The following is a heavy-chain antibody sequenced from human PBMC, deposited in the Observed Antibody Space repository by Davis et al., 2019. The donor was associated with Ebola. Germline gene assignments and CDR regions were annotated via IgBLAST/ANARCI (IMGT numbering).Heavy chain of an antibody. V-gene: IGHV3-20*04. CDR2: INWNGGST. D-gene: IGHD1-26*01. CDR3: AKDTSNIWFDI. Sequence: GESLKISCAASGFTFDDYAMSWVRQAPGKGLEWVSGINWNGGSTGYADSIKGRFTISRDNSKNTLYLQMNGLRVEDTAIYYCAKDTSNIWFDIWGQGTVVTVSS. CDR1: GFTFDDYA. J-gene: IGHJ3*02.